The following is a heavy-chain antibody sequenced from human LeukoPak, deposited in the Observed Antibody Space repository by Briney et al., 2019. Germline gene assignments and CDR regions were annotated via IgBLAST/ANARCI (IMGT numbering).Heavy chain of an antibody. CDR2: IKQDGSEK. J-gene: IGHJ6*03. CDR3: ARDRTTVTTDYYYMDV. D-gene: IGHD4-17*01. V-gene: IGHV3-7*01. Sequence: TGGSLRLSCAASGFTFSSYWMSWVRQAPGKGLESVANIKQDGSEKYYVDSVKGRFTISRDNAKNSLYLQMNSLRAEDTAVYYCARDRTTVTTDYYYMDVWGKGTTVTVSS. CDR1: GFTFSSYW.